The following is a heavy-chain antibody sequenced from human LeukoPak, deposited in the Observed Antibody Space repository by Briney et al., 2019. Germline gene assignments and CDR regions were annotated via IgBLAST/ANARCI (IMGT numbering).Heavy chain of an antibody. CDR1: GFTFSDYS. D-gene: IGHD4-11*01. Sequence: PGGSLRLSCAASGFTFSDYSINWVRQAPGKGLEWVSYISRSGNTVHYADSVKGRFTISRDNAKNSLHLQMNNLRVEDTAVYYCASLHSPYSISFPWGQGTLVTVSS. CDR3: ASLHSPYSISFP. CDR2: ISRSGNTV. J-gene: IGHJ5*02. V-gene: IGHV3-48*04.